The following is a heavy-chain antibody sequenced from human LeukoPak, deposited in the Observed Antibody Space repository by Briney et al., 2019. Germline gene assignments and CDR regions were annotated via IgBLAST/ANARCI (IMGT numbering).Heavy chain of an antibody. D-gene: IGHD5-12*01. J-gene: IGHJ4*02. CDR2: INTNTGNP. CDR1: GYTFTSYT. V-gene: IGHV7-4-1*02. CDR3: ARDPSRGSAGPHPEDY. Sequence: ASVKVSCKASGYTFTSYTMNWVRQAPGQGLEWMGWINTNTGNPTYAQDFTGRFVFSLDTSVSTAYLQISSLKAEDTAVYYCARDPSRGSAGPHPEDYWGQGTLVTVSS.